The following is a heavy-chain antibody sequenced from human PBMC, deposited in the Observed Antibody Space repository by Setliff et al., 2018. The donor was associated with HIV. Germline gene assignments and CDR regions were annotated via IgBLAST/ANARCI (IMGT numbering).Heavy chain of an antibody. CDR3: ARPLYGGNSDIGGY. D-gene: IGHD4-17*01. J-gene: IGHJ4*02. V-gene: IGHV3-21*01. CDR2: MSGINDNK. Sequence: GGSLRLSCAASGFTFNTYGMNWVRQAPGKGLEWVSLMSGINDNKYYVDSVKGRFTISRDNAKNSLFLQMNNLRVEDTAIYYCARPLYGGNSDIGGYWGQGTLVTVSS. CDR1: GFTFNTYG.